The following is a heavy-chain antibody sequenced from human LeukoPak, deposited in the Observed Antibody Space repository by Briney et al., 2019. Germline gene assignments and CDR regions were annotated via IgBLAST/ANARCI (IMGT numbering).Heavy chain of an antibody. V-gene: IGHV3-20*04. CDR1: GFTFDDYG. J-gene: IGHJ4*02. Sequence: GGSLRLSCAASGFTFDDYGMSWVRHAPGKGLEWVSGINWSGGSTGYTDSVKGRFTISRDNAKNSLYLQMNSLRAEDTALYYCARALRRYKYDYPSPDYWGQGTLVTVSS. D-gene: IGHD3-16*01. CDR3: ARALRRYKYDYPSPDY. CDR2: INWSGGST.